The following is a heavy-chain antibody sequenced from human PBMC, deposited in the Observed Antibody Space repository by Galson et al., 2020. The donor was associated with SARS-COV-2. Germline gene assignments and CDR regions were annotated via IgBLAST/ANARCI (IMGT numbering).Heavy chain of an antibody. CDR1: GDSITNYS. J-gene: IGHJ5*02. CDR3: ARRYSYGSGTYFWFDP. Sequence: SETLSLTCSVSGDSITNYSWSWIRQHPGQELEWIGYIYYSGATYYNPSLKSRVTISIDTSKTQFSLKLTSVTAADTAIYYCARRYSYGSGTYFWFDPWGQGTLVAVSS. V-gene: IGHV4-59*01. D-gene: IGHD3-10*01. CDR2: IYYSGAT.